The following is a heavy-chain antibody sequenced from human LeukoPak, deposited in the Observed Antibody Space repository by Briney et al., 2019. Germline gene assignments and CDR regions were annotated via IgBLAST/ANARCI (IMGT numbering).Heavy chain of an antibody. V-gene: IGHV1-69*13. D-gene: IGHD3-3*01. CDR3: ARGRVLRFLEWLLWGFDY. CDR1: GGTFSSYA. Sequence: SVKVSCKASGGTFSSYAISWVRQAPGQGLEWMGGIIPIFGTANYAQKFQGRVTITADESTSTAYMELSSLRSEDTAVYYCARGRVLRFLEWLLWGFDYWGQGTLVTVSS. J-gene: IGHJ4*02. CDR2: IIPIFGTA.